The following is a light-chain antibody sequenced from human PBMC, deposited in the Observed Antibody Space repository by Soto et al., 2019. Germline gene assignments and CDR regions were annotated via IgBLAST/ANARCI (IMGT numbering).Light chain of an antibody. V-gene: IGKV1-39*01. J-gene: IGKJ1*01. CDR3: QHSYGTPRT. Sequence: IRMTQSPSSLSASVGDRVTITCRASQSISTYLNWYQHKPGKAPKVLIYAVSSLQSGVPSRFSGSGSGTDFTLTITSLQPEDSATYYCQHSYGTPRTFGQGTKVDIK. CDR2: AVS. CDR1: QSISTY.